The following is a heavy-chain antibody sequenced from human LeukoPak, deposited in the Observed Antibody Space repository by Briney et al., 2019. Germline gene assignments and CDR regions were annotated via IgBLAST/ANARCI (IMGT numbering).Heavy chain of an antibody. CDR2: ITPNRGDT. CDR3: ARDMDV. V-gene: IGHV1-2*06. J-gene: IGHJ6*03. Sequence: QGLEWMGRITPNRGDTNYAQKFQGRVTMTRDTSITTAYMELSRLRSDDTAVYYCARDMDVWGKGTTVTVSS.